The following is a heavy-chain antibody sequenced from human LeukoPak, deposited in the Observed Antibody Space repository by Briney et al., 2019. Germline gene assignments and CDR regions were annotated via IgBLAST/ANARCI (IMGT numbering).Heavy chain of an antibody. J-gene: IGHJ6*02. CDR3: ARERAGRAAAFFPFFYGMDV. D-gene: IGHD6-13*01. Sequence: PGGSLRLSCAASGFTFSDYYMSWIRQAPGKGLEWVSYISSSGSTIYYADSVKGRFTISRDNAKNSLYLQMNSLRAEDTAVYYCARERAGRAAAFFPFFYGMDVWGQGTTVTVPS. CDR1: GFTFSDYY. V-gene: IGHV3-11*01. CDR2: ISSSGSTI.